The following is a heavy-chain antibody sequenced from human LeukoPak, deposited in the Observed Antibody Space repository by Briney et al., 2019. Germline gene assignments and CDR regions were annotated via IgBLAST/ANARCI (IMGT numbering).Heavy chain of an antibody. D-gene: IGHD2-15*01. Sequence: SETLSLTCTVSGGSSGSSSYYWGWIRQPPGKGLERIGSIYYGGSTYYNPSLKSRVTISVDTSKNQFSLKLSSVTAADTAVYYCARRLSLRYLGYCSGGSCINWFDPWGQGTLVTVSS. CDR2: IYYGGST. V-gene: IGHV4-39*07. J-gene: IGHJ5*02. CDR1: GGSSGSSSYY. CDR3: ARRLSLRYLGYCSGGSCINWFDP.